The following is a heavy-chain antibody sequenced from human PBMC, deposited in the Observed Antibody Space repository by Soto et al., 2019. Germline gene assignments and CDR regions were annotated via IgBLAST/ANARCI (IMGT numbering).Heavy chain of an antibody. J-gene: IGHJ6*02. CDR1: GYSFTGHY. CDR2: VNLNTGGT. CDR3: AGDPSSCLGRVYGMDV. V-gene: IGHV1-2*02. Sequence: QVQHVQSGAEVKKPGDSVKVSCKASGYSFTGHYMNWVRRATGQGLEWMGWVNLNTGGTDYAQECKGRVTMTTATSIRKVYLEVSRVKFDDTALSYCAGDPSSCLGRVYGMDVWGQGTGVTVSS.